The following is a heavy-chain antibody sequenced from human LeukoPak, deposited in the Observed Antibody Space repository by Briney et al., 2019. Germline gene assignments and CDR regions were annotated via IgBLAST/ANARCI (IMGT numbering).Heavy chain of an antibody. J-gene: IGHJ4*02. CDR2: INPNSGNT. V-gene: IGHV1-8*03. D-gene: IGHD3-10*01. CDR3: ARGGNYFGSGSPY. Sequence: ASVKVSCKASGYTFTNYDINWVQQASGQGLELMGWINPNSGNTDYAQKFQGRVTVTRNTSISTAYIELSSLRSEDTAVYYCARGGNYFGSGSPYWGQGTLVTVSS. CDR1: GYTFTNYD.